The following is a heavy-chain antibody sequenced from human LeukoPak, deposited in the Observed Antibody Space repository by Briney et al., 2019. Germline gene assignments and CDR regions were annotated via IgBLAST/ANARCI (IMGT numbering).Heavy chain of an antibody. D-gene: IGHD3-22*01. J-gene: IGHJ4*02. CDR2: ISDSGGST. Sequence: PGGSLRLSCAVSGITLSNYGMSWVRQAPGKGLEWVAGISDSGGSTKYADSVKGRFTISRDNSKNTLYLQMNSLRVEDTAVYFCAKRGVVIRVILVGFHKEAYYFDSWGQGALVTVSS. V-gene: IGHV3-23*01. CDR3: AKRGVVIRVILVGFHKEAYYFDS. CDR1: GITLSNYG.